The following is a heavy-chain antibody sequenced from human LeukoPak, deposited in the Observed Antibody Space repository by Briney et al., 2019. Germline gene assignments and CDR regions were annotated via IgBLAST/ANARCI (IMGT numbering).Heavy chain of an antibody. CDR2: IYHSGRT. CDR3: ARGLYIAVAGWGPWELPPAGHDY. CDR1: GGSISSSNW. D-gene: IGHD6-19*01. Sequence: SGTLSLTCAVSGGSISSSNWWTWVRQPPGKGLVWIGEIYHSGRTNYNPSLKSRVTISVDKSKNQFSPKLSSVAAADTAVYYCARGLYIAVAGWGPWELPPAGHDYWGQGTLVTVSS. J-gene: IGHJ4*02. V-gene: IGHV4-4*02.